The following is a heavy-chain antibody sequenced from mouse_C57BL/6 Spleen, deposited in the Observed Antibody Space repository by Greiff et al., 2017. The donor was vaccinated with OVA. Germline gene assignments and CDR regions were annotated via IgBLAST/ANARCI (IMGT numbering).Heavy chain of an antibody. V-gene: IGHV1-15*01. CDR1: GYTFTDYE. CDR2: IDPETGGT. Sequence: VQLQQSGAELVRPGASVTLSCKASGYTFTDYEMHWVKQTPVHGLEWIGAIDPETGGTAYNQKFKGKAILTADKSSSTAYMELRSLTSEDSAVYYCTRDGYYGSSYGYWGQGTTLTVSS. D-gene: IGHD1-1*01. J-gene: IGHJ2*01. CDR3: TRDGYYGSSYGY.